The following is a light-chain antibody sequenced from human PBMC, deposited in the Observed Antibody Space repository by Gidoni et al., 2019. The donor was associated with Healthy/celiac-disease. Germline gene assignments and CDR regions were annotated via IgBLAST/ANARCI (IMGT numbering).Light chain of an antibody. CDR2: WAS. Sequence: DIVMTQSPDSLAVSRGERAPINCKSSQSVLYSSNNKNYLAWYQQKPGQPPKLLIYWASTRESGVPDRFSGSGSGTDFTLTISSLQAEDVAVYYCQQYYSTPTWTCGQGTKVEIK. V-gene: IGKV4-1*01. J-gene: IGKJ1*01. CDR3: QQYYSTPTWT. CDR1: QSVLYSSNNKNY.